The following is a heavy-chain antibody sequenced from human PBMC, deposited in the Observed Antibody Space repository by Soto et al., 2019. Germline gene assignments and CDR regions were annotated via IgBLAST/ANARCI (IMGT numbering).Heavy chain of an antibody. J-gene: IGHJ4*02. D-gene: IGHD3-9*01. V-gene: IGHV3-66*01. CDR2: IYSDGST. CDR3: ALFTKYAILTGFSPR. Sequence: EVQLVESGGGLVQPGGSLRLSCAASGFTVNSNYMSWFRQAPGQGLEWVSVIYSDGSTYYADSVKGRFIIYRDNSNNTLYFQIHCLRAEHTAVYYCALFTKYAILTGFSPRWGQGTLICVSS. CDR1: GFTVNSNY.